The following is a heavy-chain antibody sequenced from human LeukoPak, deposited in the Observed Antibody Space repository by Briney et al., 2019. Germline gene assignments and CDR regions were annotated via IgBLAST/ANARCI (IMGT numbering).Heavy chain of an antibody. Sequence: SETLSLSCAVSGYSIRSGFYWGWIRQPPGKGLEWIASMFHSGSRYYNPSLRSRAVISLDTSKNQFFLKLTSVTAADTAVYYCAREANRPSSQYWGLGALVTVSS. V-gene: IGHV4-38-2*02. J-gene: IGHJ4*02. CDR2: MFHSGSR. CDR3: AREANRPSSQY. CDR1: GYSIRSGFY.